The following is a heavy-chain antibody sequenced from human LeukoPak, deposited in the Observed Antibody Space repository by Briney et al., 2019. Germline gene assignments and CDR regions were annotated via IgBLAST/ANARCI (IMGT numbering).Heavy chain of an antibody. CDR2: IIPIFGTA. J-gene: IGHJ3*02. D-gene: IGHD3-16*01. CDR1: GGTFSSYA. V-gene: IGHV1-69*05. Sequence: SVKVSCKASGGTFSSYAISWVRQAPGQRLEWMGGIIPIFGTANYAQKFQGRVTITTDESTSTAYMELSSLRSEDTAVYYCARAEYGLGGAFDIWGQGTMVTVCS. CDR3: ARAEYGLGGAFDI.